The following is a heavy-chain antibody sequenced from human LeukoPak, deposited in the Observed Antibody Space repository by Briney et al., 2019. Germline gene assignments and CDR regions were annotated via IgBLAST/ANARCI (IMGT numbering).Heavy chain of an antibody. Sequence: ASVNVSCKASGYTFTKYDINWVRQATGQGLEWMGWMNPNSGTTGYAQKFLGRVTITRNTSISTTYMELSSLRSEDTAVYYCARGRSPGTSMEYYYYMDVWGKGTTVTVSS. V-gene: IGHV1-8*03. D-gene: IGHD1-1*01. CDR1: GYTFTKYD. CDR3: ARGRSPGTSMEYYYYMDV. CDR2: MNPNSGTT. J-gene: IGHJ6*03.